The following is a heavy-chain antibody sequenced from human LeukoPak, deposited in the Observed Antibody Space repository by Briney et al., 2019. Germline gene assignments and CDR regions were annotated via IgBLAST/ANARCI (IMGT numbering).Heavy chain of an antibody. CDR1: GFTFSSYG. CDR2: TSYDGITK. V-gene: IGHV3-30*18. J-gene: IGHJ4*02. D-gene: IGHD4-11*01. CDR3: AKEGTTVTSRRIDY. Sequence: GRSLRLSCVASGFTFSSYGMHWVRQAPGKGLEWVAVTSYDGITKFYADSVKGRFTISRDNSKDTLYLQLNSLRPEDTAVYYCAKEGTTVTSRRIDYWGQGTLVTVSS.